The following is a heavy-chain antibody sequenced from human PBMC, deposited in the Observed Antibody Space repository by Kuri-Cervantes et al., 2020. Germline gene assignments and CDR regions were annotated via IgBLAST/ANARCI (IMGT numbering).Heavy chain of an antibody. D-gene: IGHD3-22*01. Sequence: ASVKVSCKASGYTFTSYYMHWVRQAPGQGLEWMGIINPSGGSTSYAQKFQGGVTMTRDTSTSTVYMELSSLRSEDTAVYYCARVGSIIGVNNWFDPWGQGTLVTDSS. CDR3: ARVGSIIGVNNWFDP. CDR1: GYTFTSYY. CDR2: INPSGGST. J-gene: IGHJ5*02. V-gene: IGHV1-46*01.